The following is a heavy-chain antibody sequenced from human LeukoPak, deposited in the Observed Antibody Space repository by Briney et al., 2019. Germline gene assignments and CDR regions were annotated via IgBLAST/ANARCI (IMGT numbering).Heavy chain of an antibody. J-gene: IGHJ3*02. Sequence: ASVKVSCKASGYTFTSYDINWVRQATGQGLEWMGWISAYNGNTNYAQKLQGRVAMTTDTSTSTAYMELRSLRSDDTAVYYCARGALRITIFGVVIIGAFDIWGQGTMVTVSS. D-gene: IGHD3-3*01. V-gene: IGHV1-18*01. CDR3: ARGALRITIFGVVIIGAFDI. CDR1: GYTFTSYD. CDR2: ISAYNGNT.